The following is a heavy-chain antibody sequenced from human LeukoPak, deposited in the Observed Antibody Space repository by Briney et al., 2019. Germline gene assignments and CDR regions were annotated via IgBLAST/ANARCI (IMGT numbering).Heavy chain of an antibody. J-gene: IGHJ6*03. CDR3: ARGGMYDSYYFFYMDV. Sequence: PGGSLRLSCAASGFTFSGYAVHWVRQAPGKGLQWVAAISYDGYNKYYADSLKGRFTISRENSKNTLWLQMNSLRAEDTAVYYCARGGMYDSYYFFYMDVWGKGTTVTVSS. CDR2: ISYDGYNK. D-gene: IGHD3-22*01. CDR1: GFTFSGYA. V-gene: IGHV3-30*01.